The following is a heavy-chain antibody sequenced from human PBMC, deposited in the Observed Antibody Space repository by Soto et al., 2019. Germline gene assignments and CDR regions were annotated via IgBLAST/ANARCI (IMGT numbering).Heavy chain of an antibody. CDR2: IYYSGST. CDR1: GGSISSYY. CDR3: ARSHYYDSSGYVRYYYYYGMDV. Sequence: PSETLSLTCTVSGGSISSYYWSWIRQPPGKGLEWIGYIYYSGSTYYNPSLKSRVTISVDTSKNQFSLKLSSVTAADTAVYYCARSHYYDSSGYVRYYYYYGMDVWGQGTTVTVSS. D-gene: IGHD3-22*01. J-gene: IGHJ6*02. V-gene: IGHV4-59*12.